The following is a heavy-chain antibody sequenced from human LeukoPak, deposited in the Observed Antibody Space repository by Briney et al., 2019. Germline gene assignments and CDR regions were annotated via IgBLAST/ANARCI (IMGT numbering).Heavy chain of an antibody. J-gene: IGHJ5*02. V-gene: IGHV4-34*01. CDR1: GGSFSGYC. D-gene: IGHD2-21*02. CDR3: ARQDENDYWFDP. CDR2: INHSGST. Sequence: SETLSLTCAVYGGSFSGYCWSRIRQPPGKGLEWIGEINHSGSTNYNPSLKSRVTISVDTSKNQFSLNLSSVTAADTALYYCARQDENDYWFDPWGQGTLLTVSS.